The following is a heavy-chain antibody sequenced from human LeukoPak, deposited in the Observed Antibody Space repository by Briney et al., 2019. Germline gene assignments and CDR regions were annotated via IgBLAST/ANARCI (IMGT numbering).Heavy chain of an antibody. CDR1: GYTFTGYY. Sequence: ASVKVSCKASGYTFTGYYMHWVRQAPGQGLEWMGWINPNSGGTNYAQKFQGRVTMTRDTPISTAYMELSRLRSDDTAVYYCARVGARYFDRGSGSDYWGQGTLVTVSS. D-gene: IGHD3-9*01. CDR3: ARVGARYFDRGSGSDY. V-gene: IGHV1-2*02. J-gene: IGHJ4*02. CDR2: INPNSGGT.